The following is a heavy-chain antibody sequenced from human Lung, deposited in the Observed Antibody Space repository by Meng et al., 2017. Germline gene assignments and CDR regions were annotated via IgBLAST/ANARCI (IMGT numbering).Heavy chain of an antibody. J-gene: IGHJ4*02. Sequence: QAGAGRWKPSDTLALTCVVSGGSFSDYYWSWIRQPPGKGLEWIGEINHSGSTNYNPSLESRATISVDTSQNNLSLKLSSVTAADSAVYYCARGPTTMAHDFDYWGQGTLVTVSS. V-gene: IGHV4-34*02. D-gene: IGHD4-11*01. CDR1: GGSFSDYY. CDR3: ARGPTTMAHDFDY. CDR2: INHSGST.